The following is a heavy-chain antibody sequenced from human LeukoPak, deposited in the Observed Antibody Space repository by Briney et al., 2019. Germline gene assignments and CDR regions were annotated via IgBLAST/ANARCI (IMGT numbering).Heavy chain of an antibody. Sequence: PSQTLSLTCTVSGGSISSGGYYWSWIRQHPGKGLEWIGYTYYSGSTYYNPSLKSRVTISVDTSKNQFSLKLSSVTAADTAVYYCASTNWNYAWAGFDYWGQGTLVTVSS. J-gene: IGHJ4*02. V-gene: IGHV4-31*03. CDR3: ASTNWNYAWAGFDY. D-gene: IGHD1-7*01. CDR1: GGSISSGGYY. CDR2: TYYSGST.